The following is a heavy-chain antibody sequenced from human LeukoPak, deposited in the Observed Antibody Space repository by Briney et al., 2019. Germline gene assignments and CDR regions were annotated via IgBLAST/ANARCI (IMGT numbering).Heavy chain of an antibody. V-gene: IGHV3-53*01. Sequence: PGGSLILSCAVSGFTVSTNYMSWVRQAPGKGLEWVSVIYSGGSTYYADSVKGRFTISSDNSKNTLYLQMNSLRAEDTAVYYCARERINSYGSPFGYWGQGTLVTVSS. CDR3: ARERINSYGSPFGY. D-gene: IGHD5-18*01. CDR2: IYSGGST. CDR1: GFTVSTNY. J-gene: IGHJ4*02.